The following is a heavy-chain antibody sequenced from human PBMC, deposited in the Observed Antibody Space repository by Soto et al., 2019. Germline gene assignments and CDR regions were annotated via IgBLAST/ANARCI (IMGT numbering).Heavy chain of an antibody. D-gene: IGHD1-1*01. CDR2: IIPMFGTA. CDR1: GGTFSTYG. J-gene: IGHJ4*02. V-gene: IGHV1-69*13. CDR3: ARGLGTAPFDY. Sequence: RASVKVSCKAYGGTFSTYGINWVRQAPGQGPEWMGGIIPMFGTAKYAQKFQGTVTITADESTSTAYMEVSSLRSEDTAVYYCARGLGTAPFDYWGQGTLVTVSS.